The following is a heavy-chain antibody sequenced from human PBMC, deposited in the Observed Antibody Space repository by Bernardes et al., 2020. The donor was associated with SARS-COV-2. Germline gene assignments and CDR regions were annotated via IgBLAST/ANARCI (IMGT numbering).Heavy chain of an antibody. CDR1: GYTFTAYY. V-gene: IGHV1-2*02. CDR2: INPKNGDT. D-gene: IGHD3-10*01. CDR3: LSGYYFDY. Sequence: ASVKVSCKASGYTFTAYYMHWVRQAPGQGLEWMGYINPKNGDTTYAQKFQGRVTMTTDTSISTAYMELSSLRSDDTAAYYCLSGYYFDYWGQGNLVTVSS. J-gene: IGHJ4*02.